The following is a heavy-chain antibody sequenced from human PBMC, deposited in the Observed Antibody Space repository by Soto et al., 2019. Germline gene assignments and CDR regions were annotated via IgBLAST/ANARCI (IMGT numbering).Heavy chain of an antibody. V-gene: IGHV1-69*01. CDR2: IIPIFGTA. Sequence: QVHLVQSGAEVKKPGSSVKVSCNASGGTFSSYAINWVLQATGHGLEWMGGIIPIFGTANYAQKFQGRVTITEDESTCTAYMELSSLRSEDTAVYYCTREIAAAGLYYYYVMDVWGQGTTVTVSS. CDR1: GGTFSSYA. D-gene: IGHD6-13*01. CDR3: TREIAAAGLYYYYVMDV. J-gene: IGHJ6*02.